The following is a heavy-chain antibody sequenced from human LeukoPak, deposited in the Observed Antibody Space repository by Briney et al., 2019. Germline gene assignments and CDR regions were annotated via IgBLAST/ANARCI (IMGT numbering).Heavy chain of an antibody. Sequence: LPGGSLRLSCAASGFTFSSSAMSWIRQAPGKGLEWVGFIRSKAYGETADYAASVKGRFTISRDDSKAIAYLQMNSLKTEDTAVYHCTRDRGAYNLYDYWGQGTLVTVSS. CDR1: GFTFSSSA. V-gene: IGHV3-49*03. CDR3: TRDRGAYNLYDY. D-gene: IGHD1-1*01. J-gene: IGHJ4*02. CDR2: IRSKAYGETA.